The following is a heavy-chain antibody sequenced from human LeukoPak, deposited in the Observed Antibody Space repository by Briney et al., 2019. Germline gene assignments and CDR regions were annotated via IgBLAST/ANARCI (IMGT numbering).Heavy chain of an antibody. D-gene: IGHD3-10*01. CDR2: INHSGST. CDR3: ARRRGITMVRGAQYYFDY. J-gene: IGHJ4*02. Sequence: PSETLSLTCAVYGGSFNGYYWSWIRQPPGKGLEWIGEINHSGSTNYNPSLKSRVTISVDTSKNQFSLRLSSVTAADTAVYYCARRRGITMVRGAQYYFDYWGQGTLVTVSS. V-gene: IGHV4-34*01. CDR1: GGSFNGYY.